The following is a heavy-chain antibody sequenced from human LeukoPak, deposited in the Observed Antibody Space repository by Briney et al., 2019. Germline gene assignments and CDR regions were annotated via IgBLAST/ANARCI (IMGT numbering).Heavy chain of an antibody. CDR1: GFTFGDYA. CDR2: IKSKTDGGTT. CDR3: TTSTYYYDSSGYPN. V-gene: IGHV3-15*01. D-gene: IGHD3-22*01. Sequence: GGSLRLSCTASGFTFGDYAMSWVRQAPGKGLEWVGRIKSKTDGGTTDYAAPVKGRFTISRDDSKNTLYLQMNSLKTEDTAVYYCTTSTYYYDSSGYPNWGQGTLVTVSS. J-gene: IGHJ4*02.